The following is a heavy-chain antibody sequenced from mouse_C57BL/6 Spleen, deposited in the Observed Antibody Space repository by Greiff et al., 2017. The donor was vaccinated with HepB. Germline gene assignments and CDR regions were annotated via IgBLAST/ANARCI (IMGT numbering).Heavy chain of an antibody. CDR1: GYTFTSYW. V-gene: IGHV1-64*01. Sequence: VQLQQPGAELVKPGASVKLSCKASGYTFTSYWMHWVKQRPGQGLEWIGMIHPNSGSTNYNEKFKSKATLTVDKSSSTAYMQLSSLTSEDSAVYYCAAVITTVVAHWYFDVWGTGTTVTVSS. CDR3: AAVITTVVAHWYFDV. D-gene: IGHD1-1*01. J-gene: IGHJ1*03. CDR2: IHPNSGST.